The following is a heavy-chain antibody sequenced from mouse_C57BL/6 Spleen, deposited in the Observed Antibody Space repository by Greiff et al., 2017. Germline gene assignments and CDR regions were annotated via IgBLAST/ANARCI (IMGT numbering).Heavy chain of an antibody. J-gene: IGHJ2*01. CDR2: ISYDGSN. D-gene: IGHD2-4*01. CDR3: ARGGLRRSSDY. Sequence: EVQLQQSGPGLVKPSQSLSLTCSVTGYSITSGYYWNWIRQFPGNKLEWMGYISYDGSNNYNPSLKNRISITRDTSKNQFFLKLNSVTTEDTATYYCARGGLRRSSDYWGQGTTLTVSS. CDR1: GYSITSGYY. V-gene: IGHV3-6*01.